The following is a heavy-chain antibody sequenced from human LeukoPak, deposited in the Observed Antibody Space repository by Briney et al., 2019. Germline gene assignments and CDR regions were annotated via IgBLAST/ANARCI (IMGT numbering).Heavy chain of an antibody. Sequence: ASVTVFFKASGYTFTSYGISWVRQAPGQGLEWMGWISAYNGNTNYAQKLQGRVTMTTDTSTSTAYMELRSLRSDDTAVYYCASHSNPYSSGHYYYYGMDVWGQGTTVTVSS. D-gene: IGHD6-19*01. CDR1: GYTFTSYG. J-gene: IGHJ6*02. CDR3: ASHSNPYSSGHYYYYGMDV. V-gene: IGHV1-18*01. CDR2: ISAYNGNT.